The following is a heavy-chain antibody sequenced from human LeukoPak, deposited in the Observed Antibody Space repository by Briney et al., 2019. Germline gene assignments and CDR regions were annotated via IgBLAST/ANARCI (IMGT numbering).Heavy chain of an antibody. CDR1: ANSFTGYW. D-gene: IGHD3-3*01. V-gene: IGHV5-51*01. J-gene: IGHJ3*02. CDR2: IYPGDSDT. CDR3: ARRLVGQEWVHI. Sequence: GESLKISCKGSANSFTGYWIAWVRQKPGKGLEWMGIIYPGDSDTRYSPSFQGQVTISADKSITTAFLQWSSLKASDTAMYYCARRLVGQEWVHIWGLGTMVTVSS.